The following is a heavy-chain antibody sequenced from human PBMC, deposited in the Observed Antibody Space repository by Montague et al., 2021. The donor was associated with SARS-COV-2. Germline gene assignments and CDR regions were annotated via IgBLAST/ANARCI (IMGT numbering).Heavy chain of an antibody. V-gene: IGHV4-39*01. CDR2: NFQSGGI. CDR3: ARHPPHSPSGNYLVPGGFDI. Sequence: SETLSLTCTVSGGSIAGTNYYWVWLRQSKGKELVWSGNNFQSGGIYYNPSLKSRVTISVDTSSNQFSLRLSSVTAADTAVYFCARHPPHSPSGNYLVPGGFDIWGPGTMVTVSS. J-gene: IGHJ3*02. D-gene: IGHD3-10*01. CDR1: GGSIAGTNYY.